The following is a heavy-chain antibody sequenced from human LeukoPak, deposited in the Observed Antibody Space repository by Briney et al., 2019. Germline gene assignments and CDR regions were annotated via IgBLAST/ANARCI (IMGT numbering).Heavy chain of an antibody. CDR1: GFTFSSYA. D-gene: IGHD4-17*01. J-gene: IGHJ4*02. Sequence: TGGSLRLSCAASGFTFSSYAMTWVRQAPGKGLQWVSSISGSGGSTYYADSVKGRFTISKSNSKNTVYLQMNSLRAEDTAVYYCAKVLRGLAYYGDYSDWGQGTLVTDSS. V-gene: IGHV3-23*01. CDR3: AKVLRGLAYYGDYSD. CDR2: ISGSGGST.